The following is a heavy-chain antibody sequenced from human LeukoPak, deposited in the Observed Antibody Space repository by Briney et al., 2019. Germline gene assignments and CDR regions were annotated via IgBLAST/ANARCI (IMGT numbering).Heavy chain of an antibody. CDR2: INPDSGGT. D-gene: IGHD2-2*01. CDR3: ARDFEKASNARWFDP. V-gene: IGHV1-2*02. CDR1: GYTFTGYY. Sequence: ASVRVSCKASGYTFTGYYMYWVRQAPGQGLEGMGWINPDSGGTKYAQQFQGRVIMTRDTSISTVYMELSRLRSDDTAVYYCARDFEKASNARWFDPWGQGTLVTVSS. J-gene: IGHJ5*02.